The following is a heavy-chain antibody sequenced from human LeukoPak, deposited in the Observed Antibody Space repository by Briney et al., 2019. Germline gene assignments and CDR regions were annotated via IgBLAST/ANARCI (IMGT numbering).Heavy chain of an antibody. J-gene: IGHJ4*02. CDR1: GFTFSSYW. CDR2: INSDETIS. D-gene: IGHD3-22*01. Sequence: GGSLRLSCAASGFTFSSYWMHWVRQVPNQGLMWVSRINSDETISEYVDSVNGRLTISRDNAKNTLYLQMNSLRAEDTAVYYCARALYDGSGYYSHFDYWGQGTLVTVSS. CDR3: ARALYDGSGYYSHFDY. V-gene: IGHV3-74*01.